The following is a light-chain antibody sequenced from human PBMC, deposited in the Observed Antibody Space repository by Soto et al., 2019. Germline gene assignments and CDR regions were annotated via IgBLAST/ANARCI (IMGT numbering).Light chain of an antibody. V-gene: IGLV2-14*01. Sequence: QSALTQPASVSGSPGQSITISCTGTSSDVGGYNYVSWYQQHPGIAPKLLIYGVTNRPSGVSTRFSASKSGNTASLTISGLQAEDEADHHCSSYTSASTLLYLFGTGTKVTVL. J-gene: IGLJ1*01. CDR1: SSDVGGYNY. CDR3: SSYTSASTLLYL. CDR2: GVT.